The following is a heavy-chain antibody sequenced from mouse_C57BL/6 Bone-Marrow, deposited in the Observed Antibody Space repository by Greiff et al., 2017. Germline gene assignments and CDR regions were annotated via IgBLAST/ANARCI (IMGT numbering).Heavy chain of an antibody. D-gene: IGHD1-1*01. CDR1: GYSFTDYN. CDR3: ARGGSSLYYAMDY. J-gene: IGHJ4*01. V-gene: IGHV1-39*01. CDR2: INPNYGTT. Sequence: LKESGPELVKPGASVKISCKASGYSFTDYNMNWVKQSNGKSLEWIGVINPNYGTTSYNQKFKGKATLTVDQSSSTAYMQLNSLTSEDSAVYYCARGGSSLYYAMDYWGQGTSVTVSS.